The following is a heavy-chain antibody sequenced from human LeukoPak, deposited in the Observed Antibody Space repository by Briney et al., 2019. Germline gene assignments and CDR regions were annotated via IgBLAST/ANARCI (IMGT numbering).Heavy chain of an antibody. CDR2: ISSSSSYI. D-gene: IGHD3-22*01. J-gene: IGHJ5*02. CDR1: GFTFSSYS. Sequence: GGSLRLSCAASGFTFSSYSMNWVRQAPGKGLEWVSPISSSSSYIYYADSVKGRFTISRDNAKNSLYLQMNSLRAEDTAVYYCARGEDSSGYSPWGQGTLVTVSS. V-gene: IGHV3-21*01. CDR3: ARGEDSSGYSP.